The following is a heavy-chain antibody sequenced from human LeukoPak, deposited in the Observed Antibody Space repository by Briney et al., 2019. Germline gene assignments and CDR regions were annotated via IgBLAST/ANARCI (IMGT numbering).Heavy chain of an antibody. CDR3: ARDLHGPNYYDSSGYTDY. CDR2: INSDGSTT. D-gene: IGHD3-22*01. CDR1: GFTFSNYW. Sequence: PGGSLRLSCAASGFTFSNYWMHWVRQAPGKGLVWVSVINSDGSTTTYADSVKGRFTISRDNAKNTLYLQMNSLRAEDTAVYYCARDLHGPNYYDSSGYTDYWGQGTLVTVSS. V-gene: IGHV3-74*01. J-gene: IGHJ4*02.